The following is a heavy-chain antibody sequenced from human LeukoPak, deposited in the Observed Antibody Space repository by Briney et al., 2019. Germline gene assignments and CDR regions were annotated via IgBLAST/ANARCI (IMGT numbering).Heavy chain of an antibody. CDR2: IIPIFGTA. CDR3: AREGYDFWSGYSGGRDYYYYMDV. CDR1: GGTFSSYA. J-gene: IGHJ6*03. Sequence: GSSVKVSCKASGGTFSSYAISWVRQAPGQGLEWMGGIIPIFGTANYARKFQGRVTITTDESTSTAYMELSSLRSEDTAVYYCAREGYDFWSGYSGGRDYYYYMDVWGKGTTVTVSS. D-gene: IGHD3-3*01. V-gene: IGHV1-69*05.